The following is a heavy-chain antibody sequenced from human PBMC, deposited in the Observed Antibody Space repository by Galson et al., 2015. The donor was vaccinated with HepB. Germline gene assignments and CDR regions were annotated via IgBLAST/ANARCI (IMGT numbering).Heavy chain of an antibody. D-gene: IGHD6-19*01. Sequence: SETLSLTCAVYGGSFSGYYWSWIRQPPGKGLEWIEEINHSGSTNYNPSLKSRVTISVDTSKNQFSLKLSSVTAADTAVYYCARGRFVAGTGTFDYWGQGTLVTVSS. CDR3: ARGRFVAGTGTFDY. CDR1: GGSFSGYY. CDR2: INHSGST. J-gene: IGHJ4*02. V-gene: IGHV4-34*01.